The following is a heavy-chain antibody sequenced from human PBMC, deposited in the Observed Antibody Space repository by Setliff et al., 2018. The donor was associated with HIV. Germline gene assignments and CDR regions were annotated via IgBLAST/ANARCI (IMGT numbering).Heavy chain of an antibody. CDR3: TRVHFLVTETRNWFDP. V-gene: IGHV1-2*06. CDR1: GYTFVDYY. J-gene: IGHJ5*02. CDR2: INPKTGVA. Sequence: ASVKVSCKASGYTFVDYYIHWVRQVPGKGLEWMGRINPKTGVATHARIFQDRIILTRDTSTSIAYMELIRPRHDDTAFYYCTRVHFLVTETRNWFDPWGQGTLVTVSS. D-gene: IGHD1-26*01.